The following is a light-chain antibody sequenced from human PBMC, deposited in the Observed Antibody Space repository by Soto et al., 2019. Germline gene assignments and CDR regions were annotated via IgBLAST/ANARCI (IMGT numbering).Light chain of an antibody. V-gene: IGKV3-15*01. CDR2: RTS. J-gene: IGKJ1*01. Sequence: EIVMTQSPATLSVSAGEGATLSSRASQSISSNLAWYQQKPGQAPRLLMFRTSSRATGVPVRFSGSGSGVAFTLTISGLQSEDFAVYHCQQYNQWPGTFGQGTKVDIK. CDR3: QQYNQWPGT. CDR1: QSISSN.